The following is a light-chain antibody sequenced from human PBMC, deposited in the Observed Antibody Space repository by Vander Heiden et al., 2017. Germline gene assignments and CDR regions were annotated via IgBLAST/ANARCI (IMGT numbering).Light chain of an antibody. CDR2: SNN. CDR3: AAWDDSRNGPV. J-gene: IGLJ3*02. Sequence: QSVLTQPPSASGTPGQRVNISCSGSSPHIGSKTEKWNHRCPGTAPKLLIYSNNQRPSGVPDRFSGSKSGTSAALAISGLQAEDEADYYCAAWDDSRNGPVFGGGTKLTVL. CDR1: SPHIGSKT. V-gene: IGLV1-44*01.